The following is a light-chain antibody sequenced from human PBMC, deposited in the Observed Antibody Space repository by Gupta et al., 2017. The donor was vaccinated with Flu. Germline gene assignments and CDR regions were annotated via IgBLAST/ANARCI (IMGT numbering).Light chain of an antibody. V-gene: IGLV2-11*01. Sequence: SSDVGGYNYVSWYQQHPGKAPKLMISDVNKRPSGVPDRFSGSKSGNTASLTISGLQAEDEADYYCCSYAGTFTFYVFGTGTKVTVL. CDR3: CSYAGTFTFYV. CDR1: SSDVGGYNY. CDR2: DVN. J-gene: IGLJ1*01.